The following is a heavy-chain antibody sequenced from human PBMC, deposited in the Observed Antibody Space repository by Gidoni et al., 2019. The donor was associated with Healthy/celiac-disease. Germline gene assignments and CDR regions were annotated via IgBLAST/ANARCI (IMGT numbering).Heavy chain of an antibody. CDR1: GGSFSGYY. J-gene: IGHJ4*02. CDR2: INHSGST. CDR3: ARALGSSWYGSSFDY. D-gene: IGHD6-13*01. Sequence: QVQLQQWGAGLLKPSETLSLTCAVYGGSFSGYYWSWIRQPPGKGLEWIGEINHSGSTNYNPSLKSRVTISVDTSKNQFSLKLSSVTAADTAVYYCARALGSSWYGSSFDYWGQGTLVTVSS. V-gene: IGHV4-34*01.